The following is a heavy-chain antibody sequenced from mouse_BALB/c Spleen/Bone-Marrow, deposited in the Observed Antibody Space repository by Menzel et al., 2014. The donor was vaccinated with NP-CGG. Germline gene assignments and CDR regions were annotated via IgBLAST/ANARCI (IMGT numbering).Heavy chain of an antibody. D-gene: IGHD1-2*01. J-gene: IGHJ2*01. CDR1: GYTFXSYW. CDR3: ARDYGYYFDY. V-gene: IGHV1-69*02. Sequence: QVQLQQSGAELVKPGAPVKLSCKTSGYTFXSYWMSWVKQRPGRGLEWIGRIDPSDSETHYNQEFKDKATLTVDKSSSTAYIQLSSLTSEDSAVYYCARDYGYYFDYWGQGTTLTVSS. CDR2: IDPSDSET.